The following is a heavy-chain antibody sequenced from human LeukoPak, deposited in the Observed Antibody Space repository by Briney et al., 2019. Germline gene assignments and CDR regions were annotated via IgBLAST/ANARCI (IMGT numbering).Heavy chain of an antibody. CDR3: ARGRGTIFGVVNPTNWFDP. CDR2: INHSGST. D-gene: IGHD3-3*01. J-gene: IGHJ5*02. Sequence: PSETLPLTCAVYGGSFSGYYWSWIRQPPGKGLEWIGEINHSGSTNYNPSLKSRVTISVDTSKNQFSLKLSSVTAADTAVYYCARGRGTIFGVVNPTNWFDPWGQGTLVTVSS. CDR1: GGSFSGYY. V-gene: IGHV4-34*01.